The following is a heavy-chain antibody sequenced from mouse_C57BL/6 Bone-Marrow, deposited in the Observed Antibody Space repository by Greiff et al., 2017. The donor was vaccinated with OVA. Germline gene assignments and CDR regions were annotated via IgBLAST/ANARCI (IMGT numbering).Heavy chain of an antibody. CDR1: GYTFTSYG. V-gene: IGHV1-81*01. Sequence: VKLQESGAELARPGASVKLSCKASGYTFTSYGISWVKQRTGQGLEWIGEIYPRSGNTYYNEKFKGKATLTADKSSSTAYMELRSLTSEDSAVYFCARRGLPFAYWGQGTLVTVSA. J-gene: IGHJ3*01. D-gene: IGHD2-4*01. CDR3: ARRGLPFAY. CDR2: IYPRSGNT.